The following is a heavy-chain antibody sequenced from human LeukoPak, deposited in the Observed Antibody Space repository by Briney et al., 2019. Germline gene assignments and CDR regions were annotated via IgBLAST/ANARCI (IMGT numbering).Heavy chain of an antibody. D-gene: IGHD3-9*01. CDR1: GFTFDDYG. CDR3: ARDDYNVLTDNFDY. J-gene: IGHJ4*02. Sequence: PGGSLRLSCAASGFTFDDYGMSWVRQAPGKGLEWVSGINWNGGSTGYADSVKGRFTISRDNAKNSLYLQMSSLRAEDTALYYCARDDYNVLTDNFDYWGQGTLVTVSS. V-gene: IGHV3-20*04. CDR2: INWNGGST.